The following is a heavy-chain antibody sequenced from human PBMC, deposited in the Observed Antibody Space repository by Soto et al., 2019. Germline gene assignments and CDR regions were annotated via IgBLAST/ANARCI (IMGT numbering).Heavy chain of an antibody. Sequence: ASVKVSCKASGYSFSSFGISWVRQAPGQGLEWVGWVSVPSGDTSSAQNFQGRVTMTTDTSTSTAYMELRSLRSDDTAVYYCARDLADTAMVTSYYYYYGMDVWGQGTTVTVSS. CDR2: VSVPSGDT. D-gene: IGHD5-18*01. J-gene: IGHJ6*02. CDR3: ARDLADTAMVTSYYYYYGMDV. V-gene: IGHV1-18*01. CDR1: GYSFSSFG.